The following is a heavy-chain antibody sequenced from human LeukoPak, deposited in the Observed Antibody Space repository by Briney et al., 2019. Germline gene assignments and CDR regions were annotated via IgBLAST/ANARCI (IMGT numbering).Heavy chain of an antibody. D-gene: IGHD1-26*01. V-gene: IGHV1-69*06. CDR2: IIPIFGTA. CDR1: GGTFSSYA. J-gene: IGHJ3*02. Sequence: GASVKVSCKASGGTFSSYAISWVRQAPGQGLEWMGGIIPIFGTANYAQKFQGRVTITADKSTSTAYMELRSLRSDDTAVYYCARDLRGRELHGGNAFGIWGQGTMVTVSS. CDR3: ARDLRGRELHGGNAFGI.